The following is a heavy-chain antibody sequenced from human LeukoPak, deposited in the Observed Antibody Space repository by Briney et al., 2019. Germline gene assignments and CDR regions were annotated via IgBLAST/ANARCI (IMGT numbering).Heavy chain of an antibody. CDR1: GLTFSSYA. J-gene: IGHJ4*02. CDR3: AKYYYGSGSKGYFDY. CDR2: ISGSGGST. V-gene: IGHV3-23*01. D-gene: IGHD3-10*01. Sequence: GGSLRLSCAASGLTFSSYAMSWVRQAPGKGLEWVSTISGSGGSTYYADSVKGRFTISRDNSKNTLYLQMNSVRAEDTAVYYCAKYYYGSGSKGYFDYWGQGTLVTVSS.